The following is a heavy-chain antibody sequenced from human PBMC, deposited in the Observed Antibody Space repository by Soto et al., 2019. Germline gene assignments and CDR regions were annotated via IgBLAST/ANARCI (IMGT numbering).Heavy chain of an antibody. CDR2: ISGSGGDT. CDR1: GFSFSSYA. Sequence: EVQLLESGGGLVQPGGSLRLSCAASGFSFSSYAMSWVRQAPGKGLEWVSGISGSGGDTFYADSVRGRFTISRDNSRNTLYLQMNSLRVDDTAVYYCAKDCPRALWSGDIYGAYDPWGQGTLVTVSS. CDR3: AKDCPRALWSGDIYGAYDP. D-gene: IGHD3-10*01. V-gene: IGHV3-23*01. J-gene: IGHJ5*02.